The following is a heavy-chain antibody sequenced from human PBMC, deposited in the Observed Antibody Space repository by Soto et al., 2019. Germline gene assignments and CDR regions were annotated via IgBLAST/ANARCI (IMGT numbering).Heavy chain of an antibody. CDR3: DGYSSGWDLFDY. CDR1: GFTFSSYA. D-gene: IGHD6-19*01. V-gene: IGHV3-23*01. J-gene: IGHJ4*02. Sequence: EVQLLESGGGLVQPGGSLRLSCAASGFTFSSYAMSWVRQAPGKGLEWVSAISGSGGSTYYADSVKGRFTISRDNSKNTLYRQMNSLRAEDTAVYYCDGYSSGWDLFDYWGQGTLVTVSS. CDR2: ISGSGGST.